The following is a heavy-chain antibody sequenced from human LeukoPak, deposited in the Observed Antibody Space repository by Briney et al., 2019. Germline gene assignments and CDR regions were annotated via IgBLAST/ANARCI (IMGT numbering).Heavy chain of an antibody. D-gene: IGHD6-6*01. Sequence: SVKVSCKASGYTFTSYYMHWVRQAPGQGLEWMGGIIPIFGTANYAQKFQGRVTITADESTSTAYMELSSLRSGDTAVYYCASGGLFSSSLTGYFDYWGQGTLVTVSS. V-gene: IGHV1-69*13. CDR3: ASGGLFSSSLTGYFDY. CDR1: GYTFTSYY. J-gene: IGHJ4*02. CDR2: IIPIFGTA.